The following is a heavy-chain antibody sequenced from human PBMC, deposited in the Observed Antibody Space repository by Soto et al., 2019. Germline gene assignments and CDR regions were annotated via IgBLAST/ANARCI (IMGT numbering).Heavy chain of an antibody. CDR2: IGGSGGST. CDR3: AKDRCSSTSCSNYYFDY. V-gene: IGHV3-23*01. CDR1: GFTFSSYA. J-gene: IGHJ4*02. D-gene: IGHD2-2*01. Sequence: GGSLRLSCAASGFTFSSYAMSWVRQAPGKGLEWVSAIGGSGGSTYYADSVKGRFTISRDNSKNTLYLQMNSLRAEDTAVYYGAKDRCSSTSCSNYYFDYWGQGTLVTVSS.